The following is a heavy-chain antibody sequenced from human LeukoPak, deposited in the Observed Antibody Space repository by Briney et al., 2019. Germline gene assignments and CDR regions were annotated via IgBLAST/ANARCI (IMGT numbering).Heavy chain of an antibody. CDR1: GYTFTNYA. J-gene: IGHJ4*02. D-gene: IGHD6-13*01. CDR2: INAGNGNT. Sequence: ASVHVSCQACGYTFTNYAMHWVRQAPAKRLDWMGWINAGNGNTKYSQKFQGRVTITRDTSASTAYMELSSLRSEDTAVYYCARDWGKAAAGNAVWGQGTLVTVSS. CDR3: ARDWGKAAAGNAV. V-gene: IGHV1-3*01.